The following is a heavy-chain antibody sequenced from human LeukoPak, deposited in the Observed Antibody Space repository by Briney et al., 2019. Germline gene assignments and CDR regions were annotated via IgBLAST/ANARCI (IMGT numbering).Heavy chain of an antibody. CDR1: GGSFSNYV. J-gene: IGHJ4*02. CDR2: VTPIFGTA. V-gene: IGHV1-69*13. CDR3: ARDLSGSNWYFDY. D-gene: IGHD6-13*01. Sequence: SVKVSCKASGGSFSNYVISWVRQAPGQGLEWMGGVTPIFGTAKYAQKFLGRVTITADESTTTAYMELSSLRSEDTAMYYCARDLSGSNWYFDYWGQGTLVTVFS.